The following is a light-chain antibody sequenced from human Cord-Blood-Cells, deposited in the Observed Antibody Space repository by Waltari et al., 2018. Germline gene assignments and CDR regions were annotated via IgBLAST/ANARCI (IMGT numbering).Light chain of an antibody. CDR1: SSDVGSYIL. Sequence: QSALTQPASVSGSPGQSLTISCPGTSSDVGSYILSPCDQQHPGKTPKPMIYEVSKRPSGVSNRFSGSKSGSTASLTISGLQAGDEADYYCCSYAGSSTWVFGGGTKLTVL. CDR3: CSYAGSSTWV. V-gene: IGLV2-23*02. CDR2: EVS. J-gene: IGLJ3*02.